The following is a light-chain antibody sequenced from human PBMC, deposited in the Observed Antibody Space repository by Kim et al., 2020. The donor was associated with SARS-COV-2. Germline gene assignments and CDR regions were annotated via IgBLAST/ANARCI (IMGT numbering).Light chain of an antibody. V-gene: IGLV1-47*02. Sequence: GQGVTISCSGSRSNIGSNYVYWYQQLPGTAPKLLIYSNNQRPSGVPDRFSGSKSGTSASLAISGLRSEDEADYYCAAWDDSLSAWVFGGGTQLTVL. CDR1: RSNIGSNY. CDR2: SNN. J-gene: IGLJ3*02. CDR3: AAWDDSLSAWV.